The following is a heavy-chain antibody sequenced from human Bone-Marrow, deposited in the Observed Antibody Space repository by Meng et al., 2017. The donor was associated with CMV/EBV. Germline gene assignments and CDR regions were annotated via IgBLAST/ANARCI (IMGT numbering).Heavy chain of an antibody. Sequence: GESLKISCAASGFTFSDYYMSWIRQAPGKGLEWVSYISSSTIYYADSVKGRFTISRDNAKNSLYLQMNSLRAEDTAVYYCARDKSPLDYWGQGTLVTVSS. CDR1: GFTFSDYY. CDR2: ISSSTI. J-gene: IGHJ4*02. CDR3: ARDKSPLDY. V-gene: IGHV3-11*01.